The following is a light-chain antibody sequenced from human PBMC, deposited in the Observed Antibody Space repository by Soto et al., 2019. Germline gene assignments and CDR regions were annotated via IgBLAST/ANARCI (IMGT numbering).Light chain of an antibody. CDR1: TSNIGSHA. Sequence: QSVLTQPPSASGTPGQRVTISCSGSTSNIGSHAVNWYQHLPGTAPKLLICDNNQRPSGVPDRFSCSKSGTSASLAISGLQSADEADYYCAAWDDSLNGRLFGGGTQLTVL. CDR3: AAWDDSLNGRL. V-gene: IGLV1-44*01. CDR2: DNN. J-gene: IGLJ3*02.